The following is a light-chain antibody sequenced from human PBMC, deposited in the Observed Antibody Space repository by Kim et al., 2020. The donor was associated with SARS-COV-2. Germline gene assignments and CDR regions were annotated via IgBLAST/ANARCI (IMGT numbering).Light chain of an antibody. CDR3: QQRYNWPRT. J-gene: IGKJ1*01. Sequence: EIVLTQSPGTLSLSPGERATLSCRASQSVSSYLAWYQQKPGQAPGLVIYDASNRASGIPDRFSGSGSGTDFTLTISSLEPEDSAVYYCQQRYNWPRTFGQGTKVEIK. CDR2: DAS. CDR1: QSVSSY. V-gene: IGKV3-11*01.